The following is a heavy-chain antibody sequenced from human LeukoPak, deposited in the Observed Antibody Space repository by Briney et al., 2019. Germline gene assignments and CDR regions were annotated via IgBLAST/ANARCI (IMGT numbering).Heavy chain of an antibody. J-gene: IGHJ3*02. CDR2: ISGSGGST. D-gene: IGHD2-2*01. Sequence: GGSLRLSCAASGFTFSSYAMSRVRQAPGKGLEWVSAISGSGGSTYYADSVKGRFTISRDNSKNTLYLQMNSLRAEDTAVYYCAKGLRKVVPAAIAFDIWGQGTMVTVSS. CDR3: AKGLRKVVPAAIAFDI. V-gene: IGHV3-23*01. CDR1: GFTFSSYA.